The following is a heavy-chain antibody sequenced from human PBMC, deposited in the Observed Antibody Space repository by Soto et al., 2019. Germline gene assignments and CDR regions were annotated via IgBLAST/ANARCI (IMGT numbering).Heavy chain of an antibody. CDR1: GGSISSTYY. D-gene: IGHD4-17*01. Sequence: PSETLSLTCTVSGGSISSTYYWSWIRLPPGKGLEWIARIYYSGRTYYNPSLKSRVTISMDTSKNQFSLKLDSMTAADTAVYFCAAHADTTATTLFNFWGQGTLVTVSS. CDR3: AAHADTTATTLFNF. V-gene: IGHV4-39*01. CDR2: IYYSGRT. J-gene: IGHJ4*02.